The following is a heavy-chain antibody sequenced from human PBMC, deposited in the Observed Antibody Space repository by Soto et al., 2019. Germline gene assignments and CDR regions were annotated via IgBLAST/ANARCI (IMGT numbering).Heavy chain of an antibody. D-gene: IGHD1-7*01. CDR3: ASRDPGTSVDY. CDR2: IYRTGST. J-gene: IGHJ4*02. V-gene: IGHV4-4*02. Sequence: SETLSLTCAVSGGSFTSNNWWTWVRQPPGQGLEWIGEIYRTGSTNYNPSLKSRVTISLNKSENQFSLKVTSLTAADTAVYYCASRDPGTSVDYWGQGTLVTVS. CDR1: GGSFTSNNW.